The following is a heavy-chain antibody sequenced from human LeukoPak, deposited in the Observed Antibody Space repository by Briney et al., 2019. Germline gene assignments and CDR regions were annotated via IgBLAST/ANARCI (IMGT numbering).Heavy chain of an antibody. D-gene: IGHD3-10*01. Sequence: GRSLRLSCAASGFTFSSYDIHWVRQAPGKGLEWVAIIWYDGSNKYCADSVRGRFTISRDNSKNTLNLQMNGLRAEDTAVYYCARGLGSGSPPNDWGQGTLVTVSS. CDR3: ARGLGSGSPPND. CDR1: GFTFSSYD. CDR2: IWYDGSNK. J-gene: IGHJ4*02. V-gene: IGHV3-33*01.